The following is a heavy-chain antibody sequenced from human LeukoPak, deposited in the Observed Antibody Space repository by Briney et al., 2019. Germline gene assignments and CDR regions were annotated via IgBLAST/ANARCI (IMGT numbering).Heavy chain of an antibody. V-gene: IGHV3-30*02. CDR3: AKTATTFFDY. Sequence: PGGSLRLSCAASGFTFSSYVMHWVRQAPGKGLEWVAFIRYDGSNKYYADSVKGRFTISRDNSKNTLYLQMNSLRAEDTAVYYCAKTATTFFDYWGQGTLVTVSS. J-gene: IGHJ4*02. CDR1: GFTFSSYV. CDR2: IRYDGSNK. D-gene: IGHD5-12*01.